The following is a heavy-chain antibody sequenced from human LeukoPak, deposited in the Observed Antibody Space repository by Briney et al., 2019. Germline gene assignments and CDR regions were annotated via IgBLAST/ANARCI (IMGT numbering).Heavy chain of an antibody. CDR3: AKDPRDCTGGPCPSGGVYYFAS. V-gene: IGHV3-23*01. D-gene: IGHD2-8*02. Sequence: PGGSLRLSCAAPGFTFSNYAMSWVRQAPGKGLEWISGISGSGGSTYYADSVKGRFTISRDNSKNTLYLQMNSLRAEDTAVLYCAKDPRDCTGGPCPSGGVYYFASWGQGNLVAVSS. CDR1: GFTFSNYA. J-gene: IGHJ4*02. CDR2: ISGSGGST.